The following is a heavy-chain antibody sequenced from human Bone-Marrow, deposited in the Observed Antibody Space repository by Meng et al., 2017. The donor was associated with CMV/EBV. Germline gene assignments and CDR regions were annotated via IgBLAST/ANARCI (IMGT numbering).Heavy chain of an antibody. J-gene: IGHJ3*02. D-gene: IGHD4-17*01. CDR1: GYTFTSYG. Sequence: VKVALPASGYTFTSYGISWVRQAPGQGLEWMGWISAYNGNTNYAQKLQGRVTMTTDTSTSTAYMVLRSLRSDDTAVYFCASTARSGGAFDIWGQGTMVTVSS. CDR3: ASTARSGGAFDI. V-gene: IGHV1-18*01. CDR2: ISAYNGNT.